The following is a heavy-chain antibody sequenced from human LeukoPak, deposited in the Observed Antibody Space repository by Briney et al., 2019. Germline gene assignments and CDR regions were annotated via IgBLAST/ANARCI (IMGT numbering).Heavy chain of an antibody. V-gene: IGHV4-39*02. Sequence: KTSETLSLTCTVSGGSISSSSYYWGWIRQTPGKGLEWIGSIYYSGSTFYSPSLKSRVTISVDTSKNQFSLKLSSVTAADTAVYYCARERGNDFWSGRVQTMDVWGKGTTVTVSS. CDR3: ARERGNDFWSGRVQTMDV. D-gene: IGHD3-3*01. CDR1: GGSISSSSYY. J-gene: IGHJ6*03. CDR2: IYYSGST.